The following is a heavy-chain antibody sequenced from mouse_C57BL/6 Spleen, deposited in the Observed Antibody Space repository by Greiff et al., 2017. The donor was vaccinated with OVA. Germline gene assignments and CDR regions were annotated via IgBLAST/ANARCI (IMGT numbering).Heavy chain of an antibody. V-gene: IGHV1-5*01. D-gene: IGHD2-3*01. CDR2: IYPGNSDT. Sequence: EVQLQQSGTVLARPGASVKMSCKTSGYTFTSYWMHWVKQRPGQGLEWIGGIYPGNSDTSYNQKFKGKAKLTAVTSASTAYMELSSLTNEDSAVYYCNGGYYGGVYLDYWGQGTTLTVSS. CDR3: NGGYYGGVYLDY. CDR1: GYTFTSYW. J-gene: IGHJ2*01.